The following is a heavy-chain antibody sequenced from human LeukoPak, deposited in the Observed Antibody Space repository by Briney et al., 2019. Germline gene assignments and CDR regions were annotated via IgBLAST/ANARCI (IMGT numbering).Heavy chain of an antibody. J-gene: IGHJ4*02. CDR1: GFPFSSYR. CDR3: AREVWGSSFDS. D-gene: IGHD3-16*01. V-gene: IGHV3-30-3*01. CDR2: ISNDGSSI. Sequence: GGSLRLSCVASGFPFSSYRMHWVRQGPGEGLEWVAFISNDGSSIYYADSVKGRFTISRDNSKSTLYLQMNSLRAEDTAVYYCAREVWGSSFDSWGQGTLVTVSS.